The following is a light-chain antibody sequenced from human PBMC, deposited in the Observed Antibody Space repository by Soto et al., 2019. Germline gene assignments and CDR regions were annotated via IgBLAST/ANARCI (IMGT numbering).Light chain of an antibody. V-gene: IGKV1-5*03. CDR1: QSIDSR. J-gene: IGKJ1*01. CDR3: QQYNSYSSGT. CDR2: KAS. Sequence: DIQMTQSPSTLSASVGDRVTITCRASQSIDSRLAWYQQKPGKAPNLLIYKASSLESGVPSRFSGSGSGTEFTLTISSLQPDDFATYYCQQYNSYSSGTFGQGTKVDIK.